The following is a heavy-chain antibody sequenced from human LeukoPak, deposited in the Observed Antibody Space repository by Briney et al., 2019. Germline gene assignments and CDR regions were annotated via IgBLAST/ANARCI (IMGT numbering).Heavy chain of an antibody. CDR1: GYTFTSYG. CDR3: AHTRLGYCSGGSCYHFDY. D-gene: IGHD2-15*01. V-gene: IGHV1-18*01. CDR2: ISAYNGNT. J-gene: IGHJ4*02. Sequence: ASVKVSCKASGYTFTSYGISWVRQAPGQGLEWMGWISAYNGNTKSAQKVQGRVTMTTDTSTSTAYMELRSLRSDDTAVYYCAHTRLGYCSGGSCYHFDYWGQGTLVTVSS.